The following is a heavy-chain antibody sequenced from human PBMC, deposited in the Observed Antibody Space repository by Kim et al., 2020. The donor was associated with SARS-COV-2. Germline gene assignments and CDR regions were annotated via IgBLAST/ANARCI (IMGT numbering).Heavy chain of an antibody. J-gene: IGHJ4*01. CDR1: GFTFSSYG. Sequence: GGSLRLSCAASGFTFSSYGMHWVRQAPGKGLEWVAVISYDGSNKYYADSVKGRFTISRDNSKNTLYLQINSLRAEDTAVYYCARTYSSGWYEWLGYYFD. D-gene: IGHD6-19*01. CDR2: ISYDGSNK. V-gene: IGHV3-33*05. CDR3: ARTYSSGWYEWLGYYFD.